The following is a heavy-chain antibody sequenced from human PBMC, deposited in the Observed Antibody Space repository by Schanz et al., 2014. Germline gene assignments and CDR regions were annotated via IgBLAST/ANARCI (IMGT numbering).Heavy chain of an antibody. CDR3: ARDYYDSSGYYYCDY. D-gene: IGHD3-22*01. CDR1: GGTFSSDT. CDR2: IIPILGIA. Sequence: QVHLVQSGAEVKKPGSSVKVSCKASGGTFSSDTFSWVRQAPGQGLEWMGRIIPILGIANYAQKFQGRLTITADKSTSTAYMELSSLRSEDTAMYYCARDYYDSSGYYYCDYWGQGTLVTVSS. J-gene: IGHJ4*02. V-gene: IGHV1-69*08.